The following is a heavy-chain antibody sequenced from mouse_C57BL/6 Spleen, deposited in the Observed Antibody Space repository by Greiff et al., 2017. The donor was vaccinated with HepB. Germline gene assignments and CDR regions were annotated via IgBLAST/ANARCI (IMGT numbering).Heavy chain of an antibody. Sequence: VQLQQPGPELVRPGSSVKISCKASGYTFTDYNMDWVKQSHVESLEWIGDIDPNNGGTNYNQKFKGKATLTVDKSSSTAYMELRSLASEDTAVYDCEKFDEYEGAYGGQGTVVTVSA. V-gene: IGHV1-18*01. CDR3: EKFDEYEGAY. D-gene: IGHD2-4*01. CDR1: GYTFTDYN. J-gene: IGHJ3*01. CDR2: IDPNNGGT.